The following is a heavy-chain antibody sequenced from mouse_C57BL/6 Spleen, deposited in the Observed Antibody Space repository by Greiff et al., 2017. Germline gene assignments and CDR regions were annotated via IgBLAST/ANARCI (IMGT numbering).Heavy chain of an antibody. Sequence: EVQLQQSRAELVRPGASVKLSCTASGFNIKDYYMHWVKQRPEQGLEWIGRIDPEDGDTEYAPKFQGKATMTADTSSNTAYLQLSSLTSEDTAVYYCTNDNYYGSSYHGSWGQGTTLTVSS. J-gene: IGHJ2*01. CDR3: TNDNYYGSSYHGS. CDR2: IDPEDGDT. D-gene: IGHD1-1*01. V-gene: IGHV14-1*01. CDR1: GFNIKDYY.